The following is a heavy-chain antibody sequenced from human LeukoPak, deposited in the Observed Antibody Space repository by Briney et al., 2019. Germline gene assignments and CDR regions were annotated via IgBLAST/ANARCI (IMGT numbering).Heavy chain of an antibody. V-gene: IGHV1-2*02. CDR2: INPNSGGT. Sequence: ASVKVSCKASAYTFTGYHLHWVRQAPGQGLEWMGWINPNSGGTNYAQKFQGRVTMTRDTSISTAYMELSRLRSDDTAVYYCARGPGYSYGLDFDYWGQGTLVTVSS. D-gene: IGHD5-18*01. CDR1: AYTFTGYH. CDR3: ARGPGYSYGLDFDY. J-gene: IGHJ4*02.